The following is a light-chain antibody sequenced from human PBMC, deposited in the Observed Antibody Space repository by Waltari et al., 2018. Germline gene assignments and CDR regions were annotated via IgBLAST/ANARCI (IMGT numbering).Light chain of an antibody. CDR1: QSVLYSSKNKNY. CDR3: QQYYSTPLT. CDR2: SAS. J-gene: IGKJ4*01. Sequence: EIVMTQSRHHLAVFLVERATVNCQASQSVLYSSKNKNYLAWYQQKPGQPPVLLIPSASSREAGVPDRFSGSGSATDFTLTISSLQAEYVAVYYWQQYYSTPLTFGGGTKVEIK. V-gene: IGKV4-1*01.